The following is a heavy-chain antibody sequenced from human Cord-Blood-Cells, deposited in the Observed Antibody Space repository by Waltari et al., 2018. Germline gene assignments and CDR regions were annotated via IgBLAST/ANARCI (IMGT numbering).Heavy chain of an antibody. CDR1: GYTFTRYG. D-gene: IGHD3-3*01. V-gene: IGHV1-18*04. CDR2: ISAYNGNT. CDR3: AREPDYDFWSGYAFDI. J-gene: IGHJ3*02. Sequence: QVQLVQSGAEVKKPGASVKVSCKASGYTFTRYGISWVRQAPGQGLEWMGWISAYNGNTNYAQKLQGRVTMTTDTSTSTAYMELRSLRSDDTAVYYCAREPDYDFWSGYAFDIWGQGTMVTVSS.